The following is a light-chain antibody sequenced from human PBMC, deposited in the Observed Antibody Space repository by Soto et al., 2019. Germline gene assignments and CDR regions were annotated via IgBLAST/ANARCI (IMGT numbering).Light chain of an antibody. CDR2: EVT. V-gene: IGLV2-18*02. J-gene: IGLJ1*01. CDR1: SSDVGSYNR. CDR3: SSYTSSSTLAV. Sequence: QSVLTQPPSVSGSPGQSVTISCTGTSSDVGSYNRVSWYQQAPGTVPKVMIYEVTNRPSGVPDRFSGSKSGNTASLTISGLQAEDEADYYCSSYTSSSTLAVFGTGTKVTVL.